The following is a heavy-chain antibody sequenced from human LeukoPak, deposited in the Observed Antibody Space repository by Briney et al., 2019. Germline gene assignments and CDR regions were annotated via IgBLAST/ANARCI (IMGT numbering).Heavy chain of an antibody. CDR3: ARQRWDDFWSGNWGGTYYMDV. CDR1: GFTFDDYG. Sequence: GGSLSLSCAASGFTFDDYGMSWVRQAPGKGLEWVSGINWNGGSTGYADSVKGRFTISRENDKNSLYLQMNSLRAEDTALYYCARQRWDDFWSGNWGGTYYMDVWGKGTTVTVSS. D-gene: IGHD3-3*01. V-gene: IGHV3-20*04. J-gene: IGHJ6*03. CDR2: INWNGGST.